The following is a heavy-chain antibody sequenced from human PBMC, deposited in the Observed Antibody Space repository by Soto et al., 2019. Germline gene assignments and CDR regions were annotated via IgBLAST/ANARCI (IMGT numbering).Heavy chain of an antibody. D-gene: IGHD3-22*01. Sequence: ASVKVSCKASGYTFTSYGISWVRQAPGQGLEWMGWISAYNGNTNYAQKLQGRVTMTTDTSTSTAYMELRSLRYDDTAVYYCARDVLFQTYYYDSSGYIGAFDIWG. CDR1: GYTFTSYG. V-gene: IGHV1-18*01. J-gene: IGHJ3*02. CDR2: ISAYNGNT. CDR3: ARDVLFQTYYYDSSGYIGAFDI.